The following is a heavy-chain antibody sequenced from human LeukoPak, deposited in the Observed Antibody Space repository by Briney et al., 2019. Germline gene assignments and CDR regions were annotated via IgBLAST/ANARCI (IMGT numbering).Heavy chain of an antibody. V-gene: IGHV4-39*01. CDR3: ARGYSSSWYSQTNWFDP. J-gene: IGHJ5*02. CDR2: IYYSGST. Sequence: PSETLSLTCTVSGGSISSSSYYWGWIRQPPGKGLEWIGSIYYSGSTYYNPSLKSRVTISVDTSKNQFSLKLSSVTAADTAVYYCARGYSSSWYSQTNWFDPWGQGTLVTVSS. D-gene: IGHD6-13*01. CDR1: GGSISSSSYY.